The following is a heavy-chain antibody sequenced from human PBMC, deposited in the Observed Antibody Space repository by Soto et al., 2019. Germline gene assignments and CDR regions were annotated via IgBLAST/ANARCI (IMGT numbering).Heavy chain of an antibody. CDR3: ASGLNGSLHYLDY. Sequence: QVQLVQSGAEVKKPGASVKVSCKASGYTFTSYAMHWVRQAPGQRLEWMGWINAGNGNTKYSQKFQGRVTITRDTSASTAYMELSSLRSEDTAVYYWASGLNGSLHYLDYWGQGTLVPVSS. V-gene: IGHV1-3*01. J-gene: IGHJ4*02. CDR1: GYTFTSYA. CDR2: INAGNGNT. D-gene: IGHD3-10*01.